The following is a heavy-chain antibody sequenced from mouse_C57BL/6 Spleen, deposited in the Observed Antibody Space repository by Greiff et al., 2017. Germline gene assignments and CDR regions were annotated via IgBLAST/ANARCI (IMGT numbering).Heavy chain of an antibody. CDR2: ISYDGSN. J-gene: IGHJ4*01. Sequence: EVQLQESGPGLVKPSQSLSLTCSVTGYSITSGYYWNWIRQFPGNKLEWMGYISYDGSNNYNPSLKNRISITRDTSKNQFFLKLNSVTTEDTATYYCAREERFYYAMDYWGQGTSVTVSS. CDR3: AREERFYYAMDY. CDR1: GYSITSGYY. V-gene: IGHV3-6*01.